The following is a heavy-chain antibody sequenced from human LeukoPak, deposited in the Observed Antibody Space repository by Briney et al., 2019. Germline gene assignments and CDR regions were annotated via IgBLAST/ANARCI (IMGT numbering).Heavy chain of an antibody. CDR2: ISSSSSYI. V-gene: IGHV3-21*01. CDR3: AKDIRSGYSSGWYFRGDWFDP. CDR1: GFTFSSYS. D-gene: IGHD6-19*01. J-gene: IGHJ5*02. Sequence: PGGSLRLSCAASGFTFSSYSMNWVRQAPGKGLEWVSSISSSSSYIYYADSVKGRFTISRDNAKNSLYLQMNSLRAEDTAVYYCAKDIRSGYSSGWYFRGDWFDPWGQGTLVTVSS.